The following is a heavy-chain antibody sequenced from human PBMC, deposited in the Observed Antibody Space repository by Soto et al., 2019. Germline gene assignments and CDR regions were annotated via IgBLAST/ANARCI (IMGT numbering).Heavy chain of an antibody. D-gene: IGHD3-22*01. CDR1: GFTFSSYS. J-gene: IGHJ6*01. V-gene: IGHV3-21*01. Sequence: GGSLRLSCAASGFTFSSYSMNWVRQAPGKGLEWVSSISSSSSYIYYADSVKDRFTISRHNAKNSLYLQMNSLRAEDTAVYYCARYLRYYYDSSFDYYSYYGMDVWGQGTMVTVSS. CDR2: ISSSSSYI. CDR3: ARYLRYYYDSSFDYYSYYGMDV.